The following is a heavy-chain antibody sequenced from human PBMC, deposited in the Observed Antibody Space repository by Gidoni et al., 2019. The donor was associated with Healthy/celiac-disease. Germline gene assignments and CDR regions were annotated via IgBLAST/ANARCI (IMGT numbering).Heavy chain of an antibody. J-gene: IGHJ3*02. CDR3: AKGGSGSVDAFDI. V-gene: IGHV3-23*01. CDR2: SRGSGGST. Sequence: VQLLESGGGLVQPGGPLRFPCPAYEFTFSSYAMSWVRQAPGKGLEWVSASRGSGGSTYYADSVKGRFTISRDNSKNTLYLQMNSLRAEDTAVYYCAKGGSGSVDAFDIWGQGTMVTVSS. CDR1: EFTFSSYA. D-gene: IGHD6-19*01.